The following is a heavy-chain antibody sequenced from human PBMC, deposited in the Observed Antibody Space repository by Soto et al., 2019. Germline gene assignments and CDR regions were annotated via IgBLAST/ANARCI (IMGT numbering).Heavy chain of an antibody. CDR1: GFTFSSYA. J-gene: IGHJ3*02. Sequence: EVQLLESGGGLVQPGGSLRLSCAASGFTFSSYAMSWVRQAPGKGLEWVSAISGSGGSTYYADSVKGRFTISRDNSKNTLYLQMNSLRADDTAVYYCAKDEGYCSGGSCYGDAFDIWGQGTMVTVSS. V-gene: IGHV3-23*01. CDR2: ISGSGGST. D-gene: IGHD2-15*01. CDR3: AKDEGYCSGGSCYGDAFDI.